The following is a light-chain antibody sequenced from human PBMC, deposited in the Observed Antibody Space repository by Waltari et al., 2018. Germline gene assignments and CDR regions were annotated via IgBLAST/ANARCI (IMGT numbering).Light chain of an antibody. CDR3: QQYGALPLT. V-gene: IGKV3-15*01. J-gene: IGKJ4*01. CDR1: QSVSDN. CDR2: GTS. Sequence: EIVMTQSPATLSVSQGERATLSCRASQSVSDNLAWYQQQPGQAPRLLIRGTSGRATGIPSRFSGSGYGTEFTLTISSLQSEDFAVYYCQQYGALPLTFGGGTKVEIK.